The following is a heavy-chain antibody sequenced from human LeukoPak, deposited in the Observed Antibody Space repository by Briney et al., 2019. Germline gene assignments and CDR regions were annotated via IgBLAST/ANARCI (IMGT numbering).Heavy chain of an antibody. CDR2: ISHGGTT. D-gene: IGHD1-14*01. CDR1: GFTVSTSY. Sequence: PGRSLRLSCAASGFTVSTSYMNSVRHAPGKGLEYVAVISHGGTTNYADSVKGRFTISRDNSKNTLYLQMNSLTAGDTAVYYCARDPVPEFWGQGTMVTVSS. J-gene: IGHJ3*01. V-gene: IGHV3-53*01. CDR3: ARDPVPEF.